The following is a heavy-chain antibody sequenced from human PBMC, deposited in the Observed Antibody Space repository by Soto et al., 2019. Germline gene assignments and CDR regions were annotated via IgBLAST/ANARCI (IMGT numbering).Heavy chain of an antibody. CDR1: GGSISSSVHS. CDR2: IYYSGST. CDR3: ARAEPGYRSGRYAGDTSDF. J-gene: IGHJ3*01. V-gene: IGHV4-30-2*01. Sequence: PSETLSLTCAVSGGSISSSVHSWSWIRQPPGKGLEWIGYIYYSGSTYYNPSLESRVTISLDRSKNQFSLKLTSVTAADTAVYYCARAEPGYRSGRYAGDTSDFWGHGPMVTVSS. D-gene: IGHD6-19*01.